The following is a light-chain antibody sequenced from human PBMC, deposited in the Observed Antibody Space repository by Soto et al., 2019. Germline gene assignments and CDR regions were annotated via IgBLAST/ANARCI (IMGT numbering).Light chain of an antibody. J-gene: IGKJ1*01. CDR1: QSISGTY. Sequence: DTLLTQSPGTLSLTSGERATLSCRASQSISGTYLAWYQQKPGQSPRLLIYSASTRAPGIPDRFSGSGSGTDFTLTISRLEPEDFAVYYCQHYGSSPSTFGRGTKVEIK. CDR2: SAS. V-gene: IGKV3-20*01. CDR3: QHYGSSPST.